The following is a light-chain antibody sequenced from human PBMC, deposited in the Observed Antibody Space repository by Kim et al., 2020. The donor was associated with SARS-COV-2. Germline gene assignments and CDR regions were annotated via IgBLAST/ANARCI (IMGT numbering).Light chain of an antibody. CDR3: QQYNYWAPYT. CDR2: GAS. CDR1: QSVSSN. Sequence: EIVMTQSPATLSVSPGERATLSCRASQSVSSNLAWYQQKPGQAPRLLIYGASTRATGIPARFSGSGSGTEFTLTISSRQSEDFAVYYCQQYNYWAPYTLGQGTKLEIK. J-gene: IGKJ2*01. V-gene: IGKV3-15*01.